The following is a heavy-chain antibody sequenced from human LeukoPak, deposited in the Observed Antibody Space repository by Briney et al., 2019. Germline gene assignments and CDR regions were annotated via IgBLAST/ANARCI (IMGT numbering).Heavy chain of an antibody. CDR1: GYTFTSYY. J-gene: IGHJ4*02. D-gene: IGHD5-12*01. CDR3: ARDIGSGYHNFDY. Sequence: PVASVKVSCKASGYTFTSYYLHWVRQAPGQGLEWMGTINLSGDRTSYAQKIQGRVTMTRDTSTSTVYMELSSLTSEDTAVYYCARDIGSGYHNFDYWGQGTLVTVSS. V-gene: IGHV1-46*01. CDR2: INLSGDRT.